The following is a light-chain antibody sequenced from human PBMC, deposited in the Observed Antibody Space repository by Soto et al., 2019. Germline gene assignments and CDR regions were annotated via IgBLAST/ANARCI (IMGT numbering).Light chain of an antibody. CDR2: DNG. J-gene: IGLJ2*01. V-gene: IGLV1-51*01. CDR3: GTWDNSLSAV. Sequence: QSVLTQPPSVSAAPGQKVTISCSGSSSNIGSNYVSWYQQLPGAAPKLLIYDNGKRPSGIPDRFSGSQSGTSATLGITGLQTGDEAYYYCGTWDNSLSAVFGGGTKVTVL. CDR1: SSNIGSNY.